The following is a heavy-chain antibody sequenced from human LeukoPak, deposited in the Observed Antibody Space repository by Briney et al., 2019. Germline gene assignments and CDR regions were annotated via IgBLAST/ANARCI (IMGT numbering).Heavy chain of an antibody. CDR3: ARELIDFHDHTNKGFFDS. Sequence: GSSVKVSCKASGGTFSSYAISWVRQAPGQGLEWMGGIIPIFGTANYAQKFQGRVTITTDESTSTAYMELSSLRSDDTAVYYCARELIDFHDHTNKGFFDSWGQGTLVTVSS. J-gene: IGHJ4*02. V-gene: IGHV1-69*05. D-gene: IGHD3/OR15-3a*01. CDR1: GGTFSSYA. CDR2: IIPIFGTA.